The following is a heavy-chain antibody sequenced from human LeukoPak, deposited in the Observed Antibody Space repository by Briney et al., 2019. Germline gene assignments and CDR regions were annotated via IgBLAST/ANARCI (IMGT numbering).Heavy chain of an antibody. CDR1: GYTLTELS. Sequence: ASVKVSCKVSGYTLTELSMHWVRQAPGKGLEWMGGFDPEDGETIYAQKFQGRVTMTEDTSTDTAYMELSSLRSEDTAVYYCATGVRTPYYFDYWGQGTLVTVPS. V-gene: IGHV1-24*01. CDR2: FDPEDGET. J-gene: IGHJ4*02. CDR3: ATGVRTPYYFDY. D-gene: IGHD2-2*01.